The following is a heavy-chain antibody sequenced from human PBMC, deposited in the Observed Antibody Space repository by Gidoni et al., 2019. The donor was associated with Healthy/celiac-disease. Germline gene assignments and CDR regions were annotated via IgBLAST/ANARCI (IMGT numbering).Heavy chain of an antibody. CDR2: IYYSGST. D-gene: IGHD5-18*01. CDR1: RGSIRRRSYY. V-gene: IGHV4-39*01. Sequence: QLPLRESGPGLVKPSETLSLTCTFSRGSIRRRSYYWGWIRQPPGKGLEWIGSIYYSGSTYYNPSLKSRVTISVDTSKNQFSLKLSSVTAADTAVYYCASAGRGYSYGGFDYWGQGTLVTVSS. CDR3: ASAGRGYSYGGFDY. J-gene: IGHJ4*02.